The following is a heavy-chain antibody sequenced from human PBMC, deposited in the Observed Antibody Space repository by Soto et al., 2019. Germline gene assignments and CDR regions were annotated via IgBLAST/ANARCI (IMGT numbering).Heavy chain of an antibody. D-gene: IGHD4-17*01. Sequence: SETLSLTCTVSGGSVTNNSYYWGWIRQSPGKGLEWIGSVYYRGRSYSKSSVKSRVTISVDTSKNRFSLSLNSETASDTAVYFCVSQRTTVPTQAYFDYWGPGALVTVSS. V-gene: IGHV4-39*01. CDR3: VSQRTTVPTQAYFDY. J-gene: IGHJ4*02. CDR2: VYYRGRS. CDR1: GGSVTNNSYY.